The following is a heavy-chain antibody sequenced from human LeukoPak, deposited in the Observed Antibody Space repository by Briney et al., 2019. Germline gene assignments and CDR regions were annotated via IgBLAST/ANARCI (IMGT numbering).Heavy chain of an antibody. CDR3: ARDKILYYYDSSGGFDY. J-gene: IGHJ4*02. V-gene: IGHV3-21*01. CDR1: GFTFSSYC. Sequence: GGSLRLSCAASGFTFSSYCINWVRQAPGKGLEWVSSISSSSTYIYYADSVKGRFTISRDNAKNSLYLQMNSLRAEDTAVYYCARDKILYYYDSSGGFDYWGQGTLVTVSS. D-gene: IGHD3-22*01. CDR2: ISSSSTYI.